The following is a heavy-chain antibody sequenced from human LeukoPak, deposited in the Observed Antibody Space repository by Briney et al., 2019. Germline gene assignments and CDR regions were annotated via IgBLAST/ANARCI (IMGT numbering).Heavy chain of an antibody. CDR1: GGTFSSYA. J-gene: IGHJ4*02. V-gene: IGHV1-69*13. CDR3: ATANLAYCGGDCYESGWDY. Sequence: SVKVSCKASGGTFSSYAISWVRQAPGQGLEWMGGIIPIFGTANYAQKFQGRVTITADESTSTAYMELSSLRSEDTAVYYCATANLAYCGGDCYESGWDYWGQGTLVTVSS. CDR2: IIPIFGTA. D-gene: IGHD2-21*02.